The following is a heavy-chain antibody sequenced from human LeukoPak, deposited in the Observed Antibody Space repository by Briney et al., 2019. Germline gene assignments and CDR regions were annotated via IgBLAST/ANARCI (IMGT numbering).Heavy chain of an antibody. V-gene: IGHV3-23*01. CDR3: AEDESAYSYGYYYS. Sequence: QPGGSLRLSCAAPGFTFSSYAMSWVRQAPGKGLEWVSAISGSGGSTDYADSVKGRFTISRDNFKNTLYLQMNSLRAEDTAVYYCAEDESAYSYGYYYSWGQGTLVTVSS. CDR1: GFTFSSYA. J-gene: IGHJ4*02. D-gene: IGHD5-18*01. CDR2: ISGSGGST.